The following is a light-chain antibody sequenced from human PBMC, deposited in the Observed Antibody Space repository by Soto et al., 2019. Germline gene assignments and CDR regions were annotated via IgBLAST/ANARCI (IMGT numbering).Light chain of an antibody. Sequence: DIQMTQSPSSLSASVGDRVTITCRASQGINSFLAGYQQKPGKVPKLLIYAASTLQSGVPSRFRGSGSGTDFTLTISSLQPEDVATYYCQKYNSAPRTFGQGTKVEIK. CDR3: QKYNSAPRT. CDR1: QGINSF. V-gene: IGKV1-27*01. J-gene: IGKJ1*01. CDR2: AAS.